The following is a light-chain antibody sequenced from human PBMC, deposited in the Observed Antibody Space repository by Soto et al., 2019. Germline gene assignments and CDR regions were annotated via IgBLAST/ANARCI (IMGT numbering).Light chain of an antibody. CDR3: QPYNSYPWT. CDR2: KAS. CDR1: QSISSW. J-gene: IGKJ1*01. Sequence: DIQMTQSPSTLSASVADRVTITCRASQSISSWLAWYQQKPGKAPKRLIYKASSLESGVPSRFSGSGSGTEFTLTISSLQPDDFATYYCQPYNSYPWTFGQGTKVEIK. V-gene: IGKV1-5*03.